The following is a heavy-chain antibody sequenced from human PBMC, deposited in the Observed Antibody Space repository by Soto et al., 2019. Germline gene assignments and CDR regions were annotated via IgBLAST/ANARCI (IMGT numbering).Heavy chain of an antibody. CDR2: IGGAGGNI. Sequence: GWSMGLACAASGLTFSEYAMTGFLQAPGKGLEWVSVIGGAGGNIYYADSVEGRFTVSRDDSKNTLYLRMDSLRVEDTAVYYCAKDFVSSNGVYDPFDIWGTGTMVTVSS. V-gene: IGHV3-23*01. CDR1: GLTFSEYA. CDR3: AKDFVSSNGVYDPFDI. D-gene: IGHD6-25*01. J-gene: IGHJ3*02.